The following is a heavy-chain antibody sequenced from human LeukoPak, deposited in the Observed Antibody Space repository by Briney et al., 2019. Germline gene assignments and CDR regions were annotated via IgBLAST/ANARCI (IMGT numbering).Heavy chain of an antibody. CDR1: GFTFSSYG. Sequence: PEGSLRLSCAASGFTFSSYGMHWVRQAPGKGLEWVAVIWYDGSNKYYADSVKGRFTISRDNSKNTLYLQMNSLRAEDTAVYYCARTVQYYDILTGYYDYWGQGTLVTVSS. J-gene: IGHJ4*02. V-gene: IGHV3-33*01. D-gene: IGHD3-9*01. CDR2: IWYDGSNK. CDR3: ARTVQYYDILTGYYDY.